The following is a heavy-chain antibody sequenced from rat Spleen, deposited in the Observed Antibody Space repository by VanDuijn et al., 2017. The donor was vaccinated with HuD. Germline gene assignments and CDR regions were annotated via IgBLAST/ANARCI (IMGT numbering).Heavy chain of an antibody. CDR3: ATGLGDFAY. D-gene: IGHD5-1*01. CDR2: ISTDGGSS. J-gene: IGHJ3*01. V-gene: IGHV5-58*01. Sequence: EVQLVESGGGLVQPGRSLKLSCVASGFTFSNYWMYWIRQAPGKGLEWVSSISTDGGSSYYPDSVKGRFTMSRDNAKSTLYLQMDSLRSEDTATYYCATGLGDFAYWGQGTLVTVSS. CDR1: GFTFSNYW.